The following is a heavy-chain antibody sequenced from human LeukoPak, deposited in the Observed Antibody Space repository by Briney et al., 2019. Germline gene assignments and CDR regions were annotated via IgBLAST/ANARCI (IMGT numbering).Heavy chain of an antibody. D-gene: IGHD6-6*01. Sequence: PSETLSLTCIVTGDSTSNNHWSWLRQPPGQGLEWIGYIHYRGSTNYNPSLKSRVTISVDTSKNQFSLKQSSVTAADTAVYYCAGSIAARLDYWGQGTLVTVSS. J-gene: IGHJ4*02. CDR3: AGSIAARLDY. CDR2: IHYRGST. CDR1: GDSTSNNH. V-gene: IGHV4-59*12.